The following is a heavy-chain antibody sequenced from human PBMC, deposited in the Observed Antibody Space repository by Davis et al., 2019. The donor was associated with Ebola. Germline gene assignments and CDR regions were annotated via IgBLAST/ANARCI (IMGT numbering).Heavy chain of an antibody. CDR2: ISSSGSTI. CDR3: AREGDWYFDL. V-gene: IGHV3-11*01. CDR1: GFTFSDYY. Sequence: GESLKISCAASGFTFSDYYMSWIRQAPGKGLEWVSYISSSGSTIYYADSVKGRFTISRDNAKNSLFLQMNSLRAEDTAVYYCAREGDWYFDLWGRGTLVTVSS. J-gene: IGHJ2*01.